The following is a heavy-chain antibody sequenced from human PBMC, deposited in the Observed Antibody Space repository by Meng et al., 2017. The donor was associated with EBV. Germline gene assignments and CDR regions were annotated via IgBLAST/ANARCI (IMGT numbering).Heavy chain of an antibody. V-gene: IGHV1-69*01. CDR2: FLPRLGAP. Sequence: QVELVESAGEVKKPWSSVKVSCKTSGGPFRYYAISWVRQAPGQGLEWLGGFLPRLGAPNYAQKFHGRVKITADESTSTHYMDLSSLRSEDTAIYYCASESGRGYTPDYWGQGTLVTVSS. J-gene: IGHJ4*02. D-gene: IGHD3-10*01. CDR1: GGPFRYYA. CDR3: ASESGRGYTPDY.